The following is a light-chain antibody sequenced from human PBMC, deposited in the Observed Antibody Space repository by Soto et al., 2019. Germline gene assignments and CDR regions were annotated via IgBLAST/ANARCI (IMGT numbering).Light chain of an antibody. CDR3: PQLSNWPPMYT. Sequence: EIVLTQSPATLSLSPGERATLSCRASQRVSSYLAWYQQKPGQAPRRLIYDASNKATGIPARFSGSGSGTDFTLTISSLEPDDGAVYYCPQLSNWPPMYTFGQGTKLEIK. J-gene: IGKJ2*01. V-gene: IGKV3-11*01. CDR2: DAS. CDR1: QRVSSY.